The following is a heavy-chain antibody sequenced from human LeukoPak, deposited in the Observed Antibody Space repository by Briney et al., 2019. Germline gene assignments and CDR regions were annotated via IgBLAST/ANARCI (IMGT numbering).Heavy chain of an antibody. V-gene: IGHV3-23*01. CDR1: GFTFSSYA. J-gene: IGHJ3*02. CDR3: AKEDRVSWYIPTPPPHPFDI. D-gene: IGHD6-13*01. Sequence: GGSLRLSCAAHGFTFSSYAMSWVRQAPGKGLEWVSAISGSGGSKYYADSVKGRFTISRDTSKNKLDLEVNRLRSGDRAGMYCAKEDRVSWYIPTPPPHPFDIWGQGTMVTVPS. CDR2: ISGSGGSK.